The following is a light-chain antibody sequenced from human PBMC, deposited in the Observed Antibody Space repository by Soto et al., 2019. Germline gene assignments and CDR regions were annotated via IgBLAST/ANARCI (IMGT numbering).Light chain of an antibody. CDR1: QDIKNY. V-gene: IGKV1-33*01. J-gene: IGKJ4*01. CDR2: DAS. Sequence: DIQMTQSPSSLSASVGDRVTITRQASQDIKNYLNRYQQKSGKAPKLMIYDASDLETGVPSRFSGSGSGTDFTFTINSLQPEDIATYYCQQYDNLPLTFGGGTKVDIK. CDR3: QQYDNLPLT.